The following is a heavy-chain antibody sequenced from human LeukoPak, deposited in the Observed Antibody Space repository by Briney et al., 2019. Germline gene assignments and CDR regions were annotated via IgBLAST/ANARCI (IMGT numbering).Heavy chain of an antibody. CDR3: ARRIAAAGGNYYYYYGMDV. D-gene: IGHD6-13*01. V-gene: IGHV3-30-3*01. CDR1: GFTFSSYA. J-gene: IGHJ6*02. CDR2: ISYDGSNK. Sequence: GRSLRLSCAASGFTFSSYAMHWVRQAPGKGLEWVAVISYDGSNKYYADSVKGRFTISRDNSKNTLYLQMNSLRAEDTAVYYCARRIAAAGGNYYYYYGMDVWGHGTTVTVSS.